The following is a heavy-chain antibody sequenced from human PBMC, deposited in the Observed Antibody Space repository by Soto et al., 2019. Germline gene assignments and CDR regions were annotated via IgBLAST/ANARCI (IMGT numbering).Heavy chain of an antibody. CDR3: AKERESRGYFDY. J-gene: IGHJ4*02. V-gene: IGHV3-23*01. CDR2: ITGRATNT. Sequence: GGSLRLSCAASGFTFSTYSMSWVRRTPGQGLEWVSAITGRATNTYYADFAKGRFSISRDNSNNTLFLQMNSLRAEDTAIYYFAKERESRGYFDYCGQGSPVPVSS. CDR1: GFTFSTYS. D-gene: IGHD2-15*01.